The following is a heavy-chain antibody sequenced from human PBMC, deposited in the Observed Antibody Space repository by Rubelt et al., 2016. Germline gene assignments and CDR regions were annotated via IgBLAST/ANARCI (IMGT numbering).Heavy chain of an antibody. V-gene: IGHV3-21*04. CDR2: ISSSSSYI. Sequence: EVQLVESGGGLVQPGGSLRLSCTASGFTVSSDYVSWVRQAPGKGLEWVSSISSSSSYIYYADSVKGRFTISRDNAKNSLYLQMNSLTVEDTAVYYCAKGYGYWGQGTLVTVSS. D-gene: IGHD5-18*01. CDR1: GFTVSSDY. J-gene: IGHJ4*02. CDR3: AKGYGY.